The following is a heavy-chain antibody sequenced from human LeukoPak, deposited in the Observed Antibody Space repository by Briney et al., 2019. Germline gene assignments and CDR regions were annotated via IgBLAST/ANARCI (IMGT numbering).Heavy chain of an antibody. V-gene: IGHV4-34*01. J-gene: IGHJ4*02. CDR3: ASYYGSGSYYTYYFDY. Sequence: PSETLSLTCAVYGGPFSGYYWSWIRQPPGKGLEWIGEINHSGSTNYNPSLKSRVTISVDTSKNQFSLKLSSVTAADTAVYYCASYYGSGSYYTYYFDYWGQGTLVTVSS. CDR1: GGPFSGYY. CDR2: INHSGST. D-gene: IGHD3-10*01.